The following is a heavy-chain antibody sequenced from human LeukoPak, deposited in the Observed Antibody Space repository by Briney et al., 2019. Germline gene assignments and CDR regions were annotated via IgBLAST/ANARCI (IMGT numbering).Heavy chain of an antibody. CDR2: ISGSGGST. Sequence: PGGPLRLSCAASGFTFSSYAMSWVRQAPGKGLEWVSAISGSGGSTYYADSVKGRFTISRDNSKNALYLQMNSLRAEDTAVYYCAKDEYGSGRYDYWGQGTLVTVSS. CDR1: GFTFSSYA. J-gene: IGHJ4*02. D-gene: IGHD3-10*01. V-gene: IGHV3-23*01. CDR3: AKDEYGSGRYDY.